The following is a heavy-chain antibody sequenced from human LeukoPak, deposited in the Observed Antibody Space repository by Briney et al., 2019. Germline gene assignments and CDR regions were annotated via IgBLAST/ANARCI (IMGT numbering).Heavy chain of an antibody. CDR3: ARLHSSSLDY. D-gene: IGHD6-6*01. CDR1: GGSISSDY. Sequence: SETLSLTCSVSGGSISSDYWSWIRQPPGKGLEWIGYIYYSGSTNYNPSLKSRVTISVDTSKNQFSLKLSSVTAADTAVYYCARLHSSSLDYWGQGTLVTVSS. V-gene: IGHV4-59*08. CDR2: IYYSGST. J-gene: IGHJ4*02.